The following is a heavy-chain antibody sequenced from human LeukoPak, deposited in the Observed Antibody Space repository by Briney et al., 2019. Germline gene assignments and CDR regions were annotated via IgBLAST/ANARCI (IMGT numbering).Heavy chain of an antibody. CDR3: AREASSGHGYYYYGMDV. CDR2: IYYSGST. D-gene: IGHD3-22*01. Sequence: SQTLSLTCTVSGGSLSSGGYYWSWIRQHPGKGLEWIGYIYYSGSTYYNPSLKSRVTISVYTSKNQSSLKLSSVTAADTAVYYCAREASSGHGYYYYGMDVWGQGTTVTVSS. V-gene: IGHV4-31*03. J-gene: IGHJ6*02. CDR1: GGSLSSGGYY.